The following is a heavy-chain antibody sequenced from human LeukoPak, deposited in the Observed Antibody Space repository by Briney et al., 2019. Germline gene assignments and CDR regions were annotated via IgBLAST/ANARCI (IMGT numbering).Heavy chain of an antibody. CDR3: ARASLHRALYYDSSGLDY. CDR1: GFTFSDYY. Sequence: PGGSLRLSCAASGFTFSDYYMSWIRQAPGKGLEWVSYISSSGSTIYYADSVKGRFTISRDNAKNSLYLQMNSLRAEDTAVYYCARASLHRALYYDSSGLDYWGQGTLVTVSS. CDR2: ISSSGSTI. D-gene: IGHD3-22*01. V-gene: IGHV3-11*01. J-gene: IGHJ4*02.